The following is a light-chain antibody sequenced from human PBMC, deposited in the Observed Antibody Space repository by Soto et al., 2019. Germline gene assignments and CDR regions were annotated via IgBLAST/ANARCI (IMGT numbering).Light chain of an antibody. Sequence: DLPMTQSPSASIGDRVTITCRASQGINNYLAWFQQKPGRAPKSLIYAASSLQSGVPSKFSGSGSGTDFTLTINNLQPEDFATYYCQQYNSYPLTFGQGTRLEIK. CDR2: AAS. CDR3: QQYNSYPLT. V-gene: IGKV1-16*02. CDR1: QGINNY. J-gene: IGKJ5*01.